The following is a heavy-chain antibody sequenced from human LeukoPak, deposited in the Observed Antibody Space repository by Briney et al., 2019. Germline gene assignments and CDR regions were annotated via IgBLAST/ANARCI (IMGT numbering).Heavy chain of an antibody. CDR1: GYAFSSYG. CDR3: ARVDEDGFDY. V-gene: IGHV1-18*01. Sequence: ASVKVSCKGSGYAFSSYGISWVRQAPGQGLEWMGWISTYNGNTNYAQKLQGRVTMTTDTSTSTAYMELRSLRSDDTAVYYCARVDEDGFDYWGQGTLVTVSS. J-gene: IGHJ4*02. CDR2: ISTYNGNT.